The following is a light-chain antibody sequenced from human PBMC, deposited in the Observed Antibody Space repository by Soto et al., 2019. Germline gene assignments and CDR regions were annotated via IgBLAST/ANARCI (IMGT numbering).Light chain of an antibody. CDR1: QGISNW. CDR2: AAS. V-gene: IGKV1-12*01. J-gene: IGKJ4*01. CDR3: QQTNTFLPLS. Sequence: DIQMTQSPSSVSASVGDRVTITCRASQGISNWLAWYQQQPGKAPKLLIYAASSLQSGVPSRFSGGGSGTHFTLIISSLQAEDFATYSCQQTNTFLPLSFGGGTKVEIK.